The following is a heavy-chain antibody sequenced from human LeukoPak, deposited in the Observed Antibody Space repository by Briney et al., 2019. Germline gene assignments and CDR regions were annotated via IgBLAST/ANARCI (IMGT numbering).Heavy chain of an antibody. J-gene: IGHJ4*02. CDR1: GFTFSDYS. CDR2: IRSSGSTI. V-gene: IGHV3-48*01. D-gene: IGHD3-22*01. CDR3: ARGSTYYDSSGQVPFDY. Sequence: GGSLRLSCAASGFTFSDYSMNWVRQAPGKGLEWVSYIRSSGSTIYYADSVKGRFTISRDNAKNSLYLQMNSLRAEDTAVYYCARGSTYYDSSGQVPFDYWGQGTLVTVSS.